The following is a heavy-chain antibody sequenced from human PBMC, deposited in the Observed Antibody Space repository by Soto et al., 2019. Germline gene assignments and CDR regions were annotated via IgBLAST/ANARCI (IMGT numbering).Heavy chain of an antibody. V-gene: IGHV4-61*08. Sequence: PSETLSLTCTVSGGSISSGGYYWSWIRQHPGKGLEWIGYIYYSGSTNYNPSLKSRVTISVDTSKNQFSLRVRSVTAADTAVYYCARVGAAAAPGYFDYWGQGTLVTVSS. CDR3: ARVGAAAAPGYFDY. CDR1: GGSISSGGYY. CDR2: IYYSGST. J-gene: IGHJ4*02. D-gene: IGHD6-13*01.